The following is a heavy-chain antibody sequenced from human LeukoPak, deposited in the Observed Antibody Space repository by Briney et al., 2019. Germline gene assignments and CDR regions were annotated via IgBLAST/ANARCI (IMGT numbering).Heavy chain of an antibody. D-gene: IGHD2-8*01. CDR2: IYTSGTT. V-gene: IGHV4-4*07. CDR3: ARGTNGPSLLVRDSFDI. CDR1: VRSISTYY. Sequence: PSETLSLTCTLSVRSISTYYWIWIRQPAGKGLEWIGRIYTSGTTNYNPSLTSRVSMSVDTSKNLFSLKLTSVTAADTTVYYFARGTNGPSLLVRDSFDIWGQGTMVTVSS. J-gene: IGHJ3*02.